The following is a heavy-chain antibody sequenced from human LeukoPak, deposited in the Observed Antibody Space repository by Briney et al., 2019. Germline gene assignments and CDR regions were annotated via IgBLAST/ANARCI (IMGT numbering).Heavy chain of an antibody. J-gene: IGHJ4*02. Sequence: PSETLSLTCVVSGYSISNGYYWGWIRHPPGKGLEWIESIFHSGNTYYNPSLKSRVTMSVDTSKNQFSLRLTSVTAADTAAYYCARFRRGRYFDYWSQGTLVTVSS. CDR2: IFHSGNT. CDR3: ARFRRGRYFDY. V-gene: IGHV4-38-2*01. CDR1: GYSISNGYY. D-gene: IGHD2-15*01.